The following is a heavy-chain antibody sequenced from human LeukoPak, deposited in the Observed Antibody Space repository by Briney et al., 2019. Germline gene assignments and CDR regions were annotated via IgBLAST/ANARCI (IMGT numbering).Heavy chain of an antibody. CDR1: KFTFSSHD. J-gene: IGHJ4*02. V-gene: IGHV3-48*03. CDR2: ISSSGGTI. Sequence: PGGSLRLSCAASKFTFSSHDMHWVRQAPGKGLEWVSFISSSGGTIYLADSVKGRFTISRDNSKNTLYLQMNSLRAEDTAVYYCAKWSPRGVWAPYYFDYWGQGTLVTVSS. CDR3: AKWSPRGVWAPYYFDY. D-gene: IGHD2-8*01.